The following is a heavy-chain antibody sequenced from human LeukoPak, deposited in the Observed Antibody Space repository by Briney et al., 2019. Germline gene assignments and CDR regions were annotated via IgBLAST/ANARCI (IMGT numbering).Heavy chain of an antibody. J-gene: IGHJ6*02. V-gene: IGHV3-7*03. CDR1: GFALSSHW. CDR2: VNRDGSET. CDR3: ARNNGMDV. Sequence: GGSLRLSCAASGFALSSHWMTWVRQVPERGPEWVANVNRDGSETYYLDSVKGRFTISKDNAKNSLYLQMNSLRAEDTALYHCARNNGMDVWGQGTTVIVSS.